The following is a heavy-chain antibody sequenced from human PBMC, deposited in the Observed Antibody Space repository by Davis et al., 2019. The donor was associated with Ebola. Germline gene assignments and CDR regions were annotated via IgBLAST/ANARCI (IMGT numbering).Heavy chain of an antibody. V-gene: IGHV3-11*01. CDR1: GFTFSDYY. Sequence: GESLKISCAASGFTFSDYYMSWIRQAPGKGLEWVSYISSSGSTIYYADSVKGRFTISRDNAKNSLYLQMNSLRAEDTAVYYCARDPGGSYLGTFDYWGQGTLVTVSS. CDR3: ARDPGGSYLGTFDY. J-gene: IGHJ4*02. D-gene: IGHD1-26*01. CDR2: ISSSGSTI.